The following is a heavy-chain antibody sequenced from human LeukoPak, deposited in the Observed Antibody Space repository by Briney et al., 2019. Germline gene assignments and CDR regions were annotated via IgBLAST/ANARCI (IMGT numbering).Heavy chain of an antibody. Sequence: EGSLRLSCAASGFTFSSYSMNWVRQAPGKGLEWVSSISSSSSYIYYADSVKGRFTISRDNAKNSLYLQMNSLRAEDTAVYYCARDAQYGSGSYYWSAFDYWGQGTLVTVSS. J-gene: IGHJ4*02. CDR3: ARDAQYGSGSYYWSAFDY. D-gene: IGHD3-10*01. CDR2: ISSSSSYI. CDR1: GFTFSSYS. V-gene: IGHV3-21*01.